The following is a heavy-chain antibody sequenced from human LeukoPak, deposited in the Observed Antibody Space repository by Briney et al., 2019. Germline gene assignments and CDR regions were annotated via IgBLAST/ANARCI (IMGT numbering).Heavy chain of an antibody. Sequence: PGGSLRLSCAASGFTVSSNYMSWVRQAPGKGLEWVSVIYSGGSTYYADSVKGRFTISRDNSKNMLYLQVNSLRAEDTAVYYCARDLGGNSENDYWGQGTLVTVSS. CDR3: ARDLGGNSENDY. D-gene: IGHD4-23*01. V-gene: IGHV3-66*01. CDR2: IYSGGST. CDR1: GFTVSSNY. J-gene: IGHJ4*02.